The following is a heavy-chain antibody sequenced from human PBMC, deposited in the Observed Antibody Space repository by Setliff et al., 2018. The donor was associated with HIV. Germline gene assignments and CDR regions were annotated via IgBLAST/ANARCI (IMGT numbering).Heavy chain of an antibody. CDR1: GDSMSRHY. CDR2: IYSNGNT. V-gene: IGHV4-59*08. CDR3: ARAGDYYDSGGYLTRGPAALDL. D-gene: IGHD3-22*01. Sequence: SETLSLTCTVSGDSMSRHYWSWIRQPPGKGLEFIGNIYSNGNTKYNPSLKSRVIMSVDMSNHQVSLRLSSVTAADTAVYYCARAGDYYDSGGYLTRGPAALDLWCQGTLVTVSS. J-gene: IGHJ3*01.